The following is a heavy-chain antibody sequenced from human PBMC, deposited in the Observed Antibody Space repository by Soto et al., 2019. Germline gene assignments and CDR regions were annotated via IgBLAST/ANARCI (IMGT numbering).Heavy chain of an antibody. V-gene: IGHV1-8*02. CDR3: AREYCSSTSCYTYFSNWFDP. Sequence: VKGACKRAVYGFSYYHVDWVRLAPGQGLEWMGIINPHGGDTWYAQKFQGRVTMTRNTSISTAYMELSSLRSGDTAVYYCAREYCSSTSCYTYFSNWFDPWGQGTLVTVSS. J-gene: IGHJ5*02. CDR1: VYGFSYYH. D-gene: IGHD2-2*02. CDR2: INPHGGDT.